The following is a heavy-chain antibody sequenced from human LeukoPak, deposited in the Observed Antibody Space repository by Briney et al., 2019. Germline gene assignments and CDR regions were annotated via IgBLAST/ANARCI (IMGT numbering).Heavy chain of an antibody. D-gene: IGHD4-17*01. CDR1: GFTFSSYG. CDR2: ITDSGVST. J-gene: IGHJ6*02. CDR3: AKEWGTVTTEMDV. V-gene: IGHV3-23*01. Sequence: PGGSLRLSCAASGFTFSSYGMNWVRQAPGKGLEWVSAITDSGVSTYYADSVKGRFTVSRDNSKNTLYLQMNSLRAEDTAVYYCAKEWGTVTTEMDVWGQGTTLTVSS.